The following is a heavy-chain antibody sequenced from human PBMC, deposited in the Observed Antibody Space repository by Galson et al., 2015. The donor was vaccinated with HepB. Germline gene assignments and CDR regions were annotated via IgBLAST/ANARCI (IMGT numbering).Heavy chain of an antibody. Sequence: SVKVSCKASGSVFTDYGIAWVRQAPGQGLEWMGWISTSNGHTNYAPKLQGRVTMTTDTATSTGYMEVVNLTSDDTAVYYCVREVTRRILGIFIPNGMDVWGQGTTVTVSS. V-gene: IGHV1-18*01. CDR3: VREVTRRILGIFIPNGMDV. CDR2: ISTSNGHT. D-gene: IGHD3-3*01. CDR1: GSVFTDYG. J-gene: IGHJ6*02.